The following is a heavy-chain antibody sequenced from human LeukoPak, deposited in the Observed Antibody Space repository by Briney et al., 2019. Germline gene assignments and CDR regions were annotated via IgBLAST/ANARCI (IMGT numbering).Heavy chain of an antibody. V-gene: IGHV4-4*07. CDR2: IYSSGST. J-gene: IGHJ4*02. CDR3: ARTIFGVVIAYDY. Sequence: SETLSLTCTVSGGSISSYYWSWIRQPAGKGLEWIGRIYSSGSTNYNPSLKSRVTMSVDTSKDQFSLNLNSVTAADTAVYYCARTIFGVVIAYDYWGQGTLVTVSS. CDR1: GGSISSYY. D-gene: IGHD3-3*01.